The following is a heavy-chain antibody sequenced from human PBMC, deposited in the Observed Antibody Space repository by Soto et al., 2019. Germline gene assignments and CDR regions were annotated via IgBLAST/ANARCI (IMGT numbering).Heavy chain of an antibody. CDR2: IIKDGSER. CDR3: ARDWGGLGY. V-gene: IGHV3-7*03. Sequence: GGSLRLSCAASGFTFSNYWMTWVRQAPGKGLAWGANIIKDGSERNYADSVKGRFTISRDNAKNLVYLEMNSLRVEDTAIYYCARDWGGLGYWGQGILVTVSS. J-gene: IGHJ4*02. D-gene: IGHD3-10*01. CDR1: GFTFSNYW.